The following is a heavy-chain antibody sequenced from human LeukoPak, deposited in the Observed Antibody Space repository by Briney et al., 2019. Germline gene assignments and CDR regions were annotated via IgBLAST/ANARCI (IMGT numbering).Heavy chain of an antibody. CDR1: SYTFTTYW. Sequence: GESLKISCKGSSYTFTTYWIGWVRQMPGKGLEWMGIIYPGDSDTRYSPSFQGQVTILADKSTSTAYLQWSSLKASDTAMYYCARLSVVGATISYFDYWGQGTLVTVSS. CDR3: ARLSVVGATISYFDY. D-gene: IGHD1-26*01. J-gene: IGHJ4*02. V-gene: IGHV5-51*01. CDR2: IYPGDSDT.